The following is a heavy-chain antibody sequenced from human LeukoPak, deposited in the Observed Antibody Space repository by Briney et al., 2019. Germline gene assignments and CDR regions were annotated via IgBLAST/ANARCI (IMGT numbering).Heavy chain of an antibody. CDR1: GFTFSSYG. J-gene: IGHJ4*02. CDR2: ISYDGSNK. CDR3: AKESSGSYSIDY. D-gene: IGHD3-10*01. Sequence: GGSLRLCCAASGFTFSSYGMHWVRQAPGKGLEWVAVISYDGSNKYYADSVKGRFTISRDNSKNTLYLQMNSLRAEDTAVYYCAKESSGSYSIDYWGQGTLVTVSS. V-gene: IGHV3-30*18.